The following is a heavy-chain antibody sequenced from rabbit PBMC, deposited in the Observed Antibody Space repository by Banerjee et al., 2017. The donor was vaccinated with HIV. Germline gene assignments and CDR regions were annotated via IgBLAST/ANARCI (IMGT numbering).Heavy chain of an antibody. D-gene: IGHD2-1*01. J-gene: IGHJ4*01. CDR3: ARGSAAMTMVITGYYLSL. CDR1: GISVGISDY. V-gene: IGHV1S45*01. Sequence: QQQLEESGGGLVKPGGTLTLTCKASGISVGISDYMCWVRQAPWKGLEWIACIDAGSSGSTYYASWAKGRFTISKTSSTTVTLEMTSLTAADTATYFCARGSAAMTMVITGYYLSLWGPGTLVTVS. CDR2: IDAGSSGST.